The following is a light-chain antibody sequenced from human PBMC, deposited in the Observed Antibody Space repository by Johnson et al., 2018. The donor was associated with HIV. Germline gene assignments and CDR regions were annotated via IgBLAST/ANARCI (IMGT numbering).Light chain of an antibody. J-gene: IGLJ1*01. CDR3: GTWDTSLGTEF. V-gene: IGLV1-51*02. CDR2: ETN. Sequence: QPVMTQPPSVSAAPGQKVTISCSGTSSNIGNNYVSWYQHLPGTAPKLLIYETNNRPSGIPDRFSGSKSGTSATLGITGLQTGDEAEYYCGTWDTSLGTEFFGTGTKVTVL. CDR1: SSNIGNNY.